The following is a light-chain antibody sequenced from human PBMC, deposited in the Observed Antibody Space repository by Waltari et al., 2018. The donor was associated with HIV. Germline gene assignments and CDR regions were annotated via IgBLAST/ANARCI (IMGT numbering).Light chain of an antibody. V-gene: IGLV1-40*01. J-gene: IGLJ2*01. CDR1: SSKIGAGFD. CDR2: SNN. Sequence: HSVLTQPPSVSGAPGQRVTISCTGSSSKIGAGFDVHWYQQLPGTAPKLLIFSNNNRPSGVPDRFSGAKSGTSASLAITGLQAEDEADYYCQSFDNSLSALFGGGTKLTVL. CDR3: QSFDNSLSAL.